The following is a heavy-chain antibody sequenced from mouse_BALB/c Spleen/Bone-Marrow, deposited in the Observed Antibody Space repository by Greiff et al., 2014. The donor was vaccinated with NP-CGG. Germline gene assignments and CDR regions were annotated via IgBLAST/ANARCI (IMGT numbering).Heavy chain of an antibody. J-gene: IGHJ3*01. CDR2: IYCGGGYT. V-gene: IGHV1-63*02. Sequence: LVESGAELVRPGTSVKMSCKAAGYTFTNYWIGRIKQRPGHGLEWIGDIYCGGGYTNYNEKFKGKATLTADTSSNTTYMHLSSLTSEDSAIYYCAREGSYWGQGTLVTVSA. CDR3: AREGSY. CDR1: GYTFTNYW.